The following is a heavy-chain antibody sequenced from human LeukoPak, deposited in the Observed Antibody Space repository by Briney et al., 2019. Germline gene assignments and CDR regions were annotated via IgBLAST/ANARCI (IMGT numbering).Heavy chain of an antibody. CDR2: VSVSADST. J-gene: IGHJ4*02. Sequence: PGGSLRLSCAASGLTFSSNAMSWVRQAPGKGLEWVSAVSVSADSTYYADSVKGRFTISRDNSRNMVYLQMNSLRAEDTAIYYCAKASPYYDILTGYYYYFDYWGQGTLVTVSS. CDR3: AKASPYYDILTGYYYYFDY. D-gene: IGHD3-9*01. V-gene: IGHV3-23*01. CDR1: GLTFSSNA.